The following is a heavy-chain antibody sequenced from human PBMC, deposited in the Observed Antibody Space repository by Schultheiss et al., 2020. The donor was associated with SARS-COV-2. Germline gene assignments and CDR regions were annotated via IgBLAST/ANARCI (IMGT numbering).Heavy chain of an antibody. V-gene: IGHV1-18*01. D-gene: IGHD3-9*01. CDR1: GYTFTSYG. CDR2: ISAYNGNT. Sequence: ASVKVSCKASGYTFTSYGISWVRQAPGQGLEWMGWISAYNGNTNYAQKLQGRVTMTTDTSTSTAYMELRSLRSDDTAVYYCARGAVLRYVPVPYYFDYWGQGTLVTVSS. CDR3: ARGAVLRYVPVPYYFDY. J-gene: IGHJ4*02.